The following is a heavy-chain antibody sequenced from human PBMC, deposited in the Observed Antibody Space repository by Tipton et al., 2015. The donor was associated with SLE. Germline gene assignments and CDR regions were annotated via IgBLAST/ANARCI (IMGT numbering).Heavy chain of an antibody. Sequence: QLVQSGGEVKNTRESLKISCKTSGYNFATYWIVWVRQMPGKSLEWMGIIYGGDSNTRYSPYFQGQVTISADKSITTAYLHWSSLRASDTAIYYCAKGTREGGFDYWGQGTLVTVSS. CDR1: GYNFATYW. V-gene: IGHV5-51*03. D-gene: IGHD1-26*01. CDR2: IYGGDSNT. J-gene: IGHJ4*02. CDR3: AKGTREGGFDY.